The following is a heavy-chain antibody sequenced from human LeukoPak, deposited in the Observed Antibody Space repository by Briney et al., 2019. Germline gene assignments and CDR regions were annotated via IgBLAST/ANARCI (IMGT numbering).Heavy chain of an antibody. CDR1: GFTLSSYD. Sequence: GGSLRLSCAASGFTLSSYDMHWVRQTTGESLEWVSIIYRTGETYYPDSVKGRFTISRESAKNSLYLQMNSLRAGDTAVYYCARVTGGDYPDYFDYWGQGTLVTVSS. CDR3: ARVTGGDYPDYFDY. D-gene: IGHD2-21*01. CDR2: IYRTGET. V-gene: IGHV3-13*01. J-gene: IGHJ4*02.